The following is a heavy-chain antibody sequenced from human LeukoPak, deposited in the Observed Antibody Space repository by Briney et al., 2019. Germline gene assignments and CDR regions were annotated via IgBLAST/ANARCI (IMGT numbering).Heavy chain of an antibody. D-gene: IGHD2-21*02. CDR2: IIPIFGTA. CDR1: GGTFSSYA. V-gene: IGHV1-69*05. J-gene: IGHJ2*01. CDR3: ARDLPKMTDWYFDL. Sequence: SAVNVSCKASGGTFSSYAISWVRQAPGQGLEWMGRIIPIFGTANYAQKFQGRVTITTDESTSTAYMELSSLRSEDTAVYYCARDLPKMTDWYFDLWGRGTLVTVSS.